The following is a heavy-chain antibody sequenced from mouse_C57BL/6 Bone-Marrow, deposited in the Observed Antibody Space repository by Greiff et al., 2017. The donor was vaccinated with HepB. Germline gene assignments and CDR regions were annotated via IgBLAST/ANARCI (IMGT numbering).Heavy chain of an antibody. CDR2: IDPSDSYT. CDR1: GYTFTSYW. D-gene: IGHD1-1*01. Sequence: QVQLKQPGAELVKPGASVKLSCKASGYTFTSYWMQWVKQRPGQGLEWIGEIDPSDSYTNYNQKFKGKATLTVDTSSSTAYMQLSSLTSEDSAVYYCARFSSSYGDYWGQGTTLTVSS. CDR3: ARFSSSYGDY. V-gene: IGHV1-50*01. J-gene: IGHJ2*01.